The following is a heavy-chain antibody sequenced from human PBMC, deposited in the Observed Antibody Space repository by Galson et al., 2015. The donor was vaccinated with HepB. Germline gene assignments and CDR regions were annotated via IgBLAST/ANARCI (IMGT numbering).Heavy chain of an antibody. CDR3: VVSILVVPNQYVMDV. CDR1: GFTFSDHY. V-gene: IGHV3-72*01. CDR2: SADKEKSYTT. D-gene: IGHD2-2*01. Sequence: SLRLSCAASGFTFSDHYMDWIRQAPGKGLEWVGRSADKEKSYTTQYAASVRGRFTIPRDDSKKSLHLQMNSLKSEDTAVYYCVVSILVVPNQYVMDVWGQGTTVAVSS. J-gene: IGHJ6*02.